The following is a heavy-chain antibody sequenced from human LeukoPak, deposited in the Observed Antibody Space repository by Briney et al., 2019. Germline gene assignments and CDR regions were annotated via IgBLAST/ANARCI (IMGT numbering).Heavy chain of an antibody. CDR3: ARQQLSQLYYFDN. J-gene: IGHJ4*02. CDR1: GGSISSYY. D-gene: IGHD6-13*01. Sequence: KPSETLSLTCTVTGGSISSYYWSWSRQPPGKGLEWIGYIYYTGSTNYNPSLKSRVTISVDTSKNQFSLKLSSVTAEDTAVYYCARQQLSQLYYFDNWGQGTLVTVSS. V-gene: IGHV4-59*01. CDR2: IYYTGST.